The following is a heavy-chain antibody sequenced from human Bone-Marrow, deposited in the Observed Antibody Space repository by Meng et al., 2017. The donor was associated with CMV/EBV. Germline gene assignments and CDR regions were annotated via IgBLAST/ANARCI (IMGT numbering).Heavy chain of an antibody. V-gene: IGHV3-21*01. J-gene: IGHJ4*02. CDR1: GFTFSSYS. CDR2: ISSSSSYI. D-gene: IGHD3-3*01. CDR3: ARLMSGYRYFDY. Sequence: GGSLRLSCAASGFTFSSYSMNWVRQAPGKGLEWVSSISSSSSYIYYADSVKGRFTISRDNAKNSLYLQMNSLRAEDTAVYYCARLMSGYRYFDYWGQGTLVTVSS.